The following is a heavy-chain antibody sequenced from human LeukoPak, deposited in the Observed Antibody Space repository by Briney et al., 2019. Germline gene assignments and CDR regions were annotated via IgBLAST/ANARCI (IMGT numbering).Heavy chain of an antibody. CDR3: ARARAVAGTGTY. D-gene: IGHD6-19*01. Sequence: GESLKISCKGSGYRLSSYWIGWVRQMPGKRLEWMGIIYPGDSDTRYSPSFQGQVTISADKSISTAYLQWSSLKASDTAMYYCARARAVAGTGTYWGQGTLVTVSS. CDR2: IYPGDSDT. CDR1: GYRLSSYW. J-gene: IGHJ4*02. V-gene: IGHV5-51*01.